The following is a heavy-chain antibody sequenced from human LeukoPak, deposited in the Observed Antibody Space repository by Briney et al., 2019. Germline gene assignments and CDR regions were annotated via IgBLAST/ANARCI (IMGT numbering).Heavy chain of an antibody. CDR3: ARHDEPSGGEAVY. D-gene: IGHD1-14*01. V-gene: IGHV5-51*01. Sequence: GESLKISCKGSGYSINNYWIAWVRQMPGKGLEWMGIIYPADSDIRYSPSFQGQVTISADKSISTAYLQWNSLKASDTAMYYCARHDEPSGGEAVYWGQGTLVTVSS. J-gene: IGHJ4*02. CDR2: IYPADSDI. CDR1: GYSINNYW.